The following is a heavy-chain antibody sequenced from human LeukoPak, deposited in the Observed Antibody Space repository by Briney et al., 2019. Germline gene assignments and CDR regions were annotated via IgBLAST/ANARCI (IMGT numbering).Heavy chain of an antibody. J-gene: IGHJ6*02. CDR1: GFTFSSYW. V-gene: IGHV3-74*01. CDR2: INSDGSST. CDR3: ARSLWSMVRGVPVHYGMDV. Sequence: QPGGSLRLSCAASGFTFSSYWMHWVRQAPGKGLVWVSRINSDGSSTSYADSVKGRFTISRDNAKNTLYLQMNSLRAEDTAVYYCARSLWSMVRGVPVHYGMDVWGQGTTVTVSS. D-gene: IGHD3-10*01.